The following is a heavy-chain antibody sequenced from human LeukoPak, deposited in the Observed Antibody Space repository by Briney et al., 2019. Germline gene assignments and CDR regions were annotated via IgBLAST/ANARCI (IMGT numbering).Heavy chain of an antibody. J-gene: IGHJ4*02. D-gene: IGHD1-26*01. V-gene: IGHV1-24*01. Sequence: ASVKVSCKVSGYTLTELSMHWVRQAPGKGLEWMGGFDPEDGETIYAQKFQGRVTMTRDMSTSTVYMELSSLRSEDTAVYYCAVGATTSPYYFDYWGQGTLVTVSS. CDR2: FDPEDGET. CDR3: AVGATTSPYYFDY. CDR1: GYTLTELS.